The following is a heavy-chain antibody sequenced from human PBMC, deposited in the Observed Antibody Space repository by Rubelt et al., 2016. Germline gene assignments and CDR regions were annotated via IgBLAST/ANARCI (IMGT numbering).Heavy chain of an antibody. D-gene: IGHD2-2*01. CDR2: ISSSSSTI. J-gene: IGHJ4*02. V-gene: IGHV3-48*04. CDR1: GFTFSSYS. Sequence: EVQLVESGGGLVQPGGSLRLSCAASGFTFSSYSMNWVRQAPGKGLEWVSYISSSSSTIYYADSVEGRVTISRDNGKNSLYLQMNSMRAEDTAVYYCARGVVPAAMEFDYWGQGTLVTVSS. CDR3: ARGVVPAAMEFDY.